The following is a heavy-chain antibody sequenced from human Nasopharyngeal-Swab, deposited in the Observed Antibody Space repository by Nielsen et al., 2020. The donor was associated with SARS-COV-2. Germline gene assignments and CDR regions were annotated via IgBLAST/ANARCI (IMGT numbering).Heavy chain of an antibody. V-gene: IGHV3-30*04. D-gene: IGHD4-17*01. J-gene: IGHJ2*01. CDR2: LSYDGSQI. Sequence: GESLKISCAASGFTFSSYAMNWVRQAPGKGLEWVASLSYDGSQINYADSVKGRFTISRDNSKSTLYLQLNSLTAEDTAGFYCAREVSDYGDYRYFDLWGRGTLVTVSS. CDR1: GFTFSSYA. CDR3: AREVSDYGDYRYFDL.